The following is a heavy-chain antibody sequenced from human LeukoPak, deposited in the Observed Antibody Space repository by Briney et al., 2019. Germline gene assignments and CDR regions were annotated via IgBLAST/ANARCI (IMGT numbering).Heavy chain of an antibody. V-gene: IGHV3-74*01. CDR3: ARARLGYDFWSGLPDY. CDR1: GFTFSNYW. D-gene: IGHD3-3*01. J-gene: IGHJ4*02. Sequence: PGGSLRLSCATSGFTFSNYWMHWVRQAPGKGLVWVSRINSDGSSTSYADSVKGRFTISRDNAKNTLYLQMNSLRAEDTAVYYCARARLGYDFWSGLPDYWGQGTLVTVSS. CDR2: INSDGSST.